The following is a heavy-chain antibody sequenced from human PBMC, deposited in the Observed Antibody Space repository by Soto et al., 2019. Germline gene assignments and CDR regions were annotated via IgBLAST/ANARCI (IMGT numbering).Heavy chain of an antibody. D-gene: IGHD5-12*01. Sequence: QVQLQESGPGLVKPSETLSLTCTVSGASIDYYYWSWLRRPAGRGLEWIGRIYVTGTRNYSPSLRGRVTMSIDPSKNQFSLKLRSVTAADTAVYYCARDSPYTGYDPSSQGDFDFWGQGTLVTVSS. CDR1: GASIDYYY. J-gene: IGHJ4*02. CDR2: IYVTGTR. V-gene: IGHV4-4*07. CDR3: ARDSPYTGYDPSSQGDFDF.